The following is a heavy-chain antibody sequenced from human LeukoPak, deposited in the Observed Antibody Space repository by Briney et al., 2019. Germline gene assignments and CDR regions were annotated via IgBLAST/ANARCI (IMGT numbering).Heavy chain of an antibody. D-gene: IGHD5-12*01. CDR1: GYTFTGYY. V-gene: IGHV1-2*02. Sequence: GASVKVSCKASGYTFTGYYMHWVRQAPGQGLEWMGWINPNSGGTNYAQKFQGRVTMTRDTSISTAYMELSRLRSDDTAVYYCARDRGGYDPPFDYWGQGTLVTVSS. J-gene: IGHJ4*02. CDR3: ARDRGGYDPPFDY. CDR2: INPNSGGT.